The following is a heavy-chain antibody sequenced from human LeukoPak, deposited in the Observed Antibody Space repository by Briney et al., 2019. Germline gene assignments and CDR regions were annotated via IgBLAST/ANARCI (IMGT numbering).Heavy chain of an antibody. J-gene: IGHJ6*03. CDR1: GYTFTSFD. CDR3: ATEGVGVSSSLHSVRFYMGV. Sequence: GASVRVSCKASGYTFTSFDMNWVRQAPGQGLEWMGWMNTRTGDAAYAQKFLGRVTMSSNTSISTAFMELSSLRSDDTAVYFCATEGVGVSSSLHSVRFYMGVWGQGTTVVVSS. CDR2: MNTRTGDA. D-gene: IGHD6-6*01. V-gene: IGHV1-8*01.